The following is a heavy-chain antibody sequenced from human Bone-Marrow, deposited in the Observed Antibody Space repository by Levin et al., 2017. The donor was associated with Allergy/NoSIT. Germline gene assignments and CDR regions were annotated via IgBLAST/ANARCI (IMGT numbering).Heavy chain of an antibody. CDR1: GFTITKNY. Sequence: PGGSLRLSCVGSGFTITKNYLSWVRQAPGKGLEWIAVIYGGGGTYYTNSVKGRFTISREVSNNTLFLPMNSLRVDDTAMYYCVRGAAARNWGQGTLVAVSS. J-gene: IGHJ4*02. V-gene: IGHV3-66*01. CDR3: VRGAAARN. D-gene: IGHD2-2*01. CDR2: IYGGGGT.